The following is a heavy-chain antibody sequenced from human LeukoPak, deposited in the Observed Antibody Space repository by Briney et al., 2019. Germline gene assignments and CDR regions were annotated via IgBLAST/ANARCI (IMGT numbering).Heavy chain of an antibody. J-gene: IGHJ6*02. V-gene: IGHV3-23*01. CDR1: RFTFSSYA. D-gene: IGHD2-21*02. CDR2: ISGSGGRA. Sequence: GGSLRLSCAASRFTFSSYAMSWVRQAPGKGLEWVAAISGSGGRAYYADSVKGRFTISRDNSKNTLSLQMNSLRDEDTATYYCAKEVYCGRDCYNPGYGVDVWGQGTTVTVSS. CDR3: AKEVYCGRDCYNPGYGVDV.